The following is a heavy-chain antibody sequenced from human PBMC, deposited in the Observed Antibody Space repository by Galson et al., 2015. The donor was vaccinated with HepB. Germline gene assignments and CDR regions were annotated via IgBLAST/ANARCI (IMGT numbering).Heavy chain of an antibody. CDR3: ARAKRGYGSGSYYYYYYGMDV. CDR1: GFTFSSYA. CDR2: ISYDGSNK. Sequence: SLRLSCAASGFTFSSYAMHWVRQAPGKGLEWVAVISYDGSNKYYADSVKGRFTISRDNSKNTLYLQMNSLRAEDTAVYYCARAKRGYGSGSYYYYYYGMDVWGQGTTVTVSS. J-gene: IGHJ6*02. D-gene: IGHD3-10*01. V-gene: IGHV3-30*04.